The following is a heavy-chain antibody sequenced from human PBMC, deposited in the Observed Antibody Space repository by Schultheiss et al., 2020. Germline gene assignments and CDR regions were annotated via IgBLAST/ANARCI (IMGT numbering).Heavy chain of an antibody. Sequence: GGSLRLSCAASGFTFSSYGMHWVRQAPGKGLEWVAVIWYDGSNKYYADSVKGRFTISRDNSKNTLYLQMNSLRAEDTAVYYCARDSGHRGTYYYGMDVWGKGTTVTVSS. J-gene: IGHJ6*04. CDR1: GFTFSSYG. CDR3: ARDSGHRGTYYYGMDV. CDR2: IWYDGSNK. V-gene: IGHV3-33*01. D-gene: IGHD3-16*02.